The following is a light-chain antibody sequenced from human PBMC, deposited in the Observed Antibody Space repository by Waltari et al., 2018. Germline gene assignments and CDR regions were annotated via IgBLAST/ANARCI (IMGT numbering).Light chain of an antibody. CDR3: CSYAGSSTFS. J-gene: IGLJ2*01. Sequence: QSALTQPASVSGSPGQSITISCTGTSSDVGSHNLVSWYQQHPGKAPKLMIYEVSKRPSGVSNRFSGSKSGNTASLTISGLQAEDEADYYCCSYAGSSTFSFGGGTKLTVL. CDR2: EVS. V-gene: IGLV2-23*02. CDR1: SSDVGSHNL.